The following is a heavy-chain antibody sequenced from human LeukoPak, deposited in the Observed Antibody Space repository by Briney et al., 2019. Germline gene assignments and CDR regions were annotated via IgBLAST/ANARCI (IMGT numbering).Heavy chain of an antibody. CDR2: IYYSGST. J-gene: IGHJ4*02. D-gene: IGHD3-10*01. CDR3: ARVHGSGSYYIAG. Sequence: NPSETLSLTCAVSGGSISSSNWWSWIRQPPGKGLEWIGYIYYSGSTYYNPSLKSRVTISVDTSKNQFSLKLSSVTAADTAVYYCARVHGSGSYYIAGWGQGTLVTVSS. V-gene: IGHV4-30-4*01. CDR1: GGSISSSNW.